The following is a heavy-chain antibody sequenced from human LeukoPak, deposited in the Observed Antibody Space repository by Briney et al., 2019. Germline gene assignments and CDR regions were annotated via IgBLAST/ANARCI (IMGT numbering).Heavy chain of an antibody. CDR2: ISYDGSNK. V-gene: IGHV3-30-3*01. Sequence: GGSLRLSCAASGFIFSNYVMHWVRQPPGKGLEWVAIISYDGSNKYYADSVKGRFTISRDNSKNTLYLQMNSLRAEDTAVYYCARGWDRDCTSTSCYIAYNWGQGTLVSVSS. CDR1: GFIFSNYV. J-gene: IGHJ4*02. D-gene: IGHD2-2*02. CDR3: ARGWDRDCTSTSCYIAYN.